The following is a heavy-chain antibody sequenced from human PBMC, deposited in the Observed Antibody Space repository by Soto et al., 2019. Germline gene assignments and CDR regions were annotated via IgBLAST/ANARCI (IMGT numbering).Heavy chain of an antibody. CDR3: ARGRYCLTGRCFPNWFDS. CDR1: GDSISTVDYF. V-gene: IGHV4-30-4*01. Sequence: SESLSLTCSVSGDSISTVDYFWAWIRQPPGQALEYIGYIYKSTTTYYNPSFESRVAISLDTSKSRFSLNVTSVTAADTAVYFCARGRYCLTGRCFPNWFDSWGQGTLVTVSS. D-gene: IGHD2-15*01. CDR2: IYKSTTT. J-gene: IGHJ5*01.